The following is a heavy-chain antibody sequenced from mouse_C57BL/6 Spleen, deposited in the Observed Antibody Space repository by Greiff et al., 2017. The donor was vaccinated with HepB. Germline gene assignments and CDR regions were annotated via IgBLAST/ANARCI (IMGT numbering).Heavy chain of an antibody. D-gene: IGHD2-4*01. J-gene: IGHJ4*01. CDR2: IYPGDGDT. Sequence: LQESGAELVKPGASVKISCKASGYAFSSYWMNWVKQRPGKGLEWIGQIYPGDGDTNYNGKFKGKATLTADKSSSTAYMQLSSLTSEDSAVYCCARRGYDYEGDYWGQGTSVTVSS. V-gene: IGHV1-80*01. CDR3: ARRGYDYEGDY. CDR1: GYAFSSYW.